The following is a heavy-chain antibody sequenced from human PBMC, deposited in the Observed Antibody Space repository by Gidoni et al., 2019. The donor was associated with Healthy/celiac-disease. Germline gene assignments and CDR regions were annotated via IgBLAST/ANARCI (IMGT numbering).Heavy chain of an antibody. J-gene: IGHJ4*02. V-gene: IGHV4-39*07. CDR2: IYYSGST. CDR3: ARIDSYGYAPFDY. Sequence: QLQLQQSVPGLVKPSETLSLTCTVSGGSISSSSYYWGWIRQPPGKGLEWIGSIYYSGSTYYNPSLKSRVTISVDTSKNQFSLKLSSVTAADTAVYYCARIDSYGYAPFDYWGQGTLVTVSS. D-gene: IGHD5-18*01. CDR1: GGSISSSSYY.